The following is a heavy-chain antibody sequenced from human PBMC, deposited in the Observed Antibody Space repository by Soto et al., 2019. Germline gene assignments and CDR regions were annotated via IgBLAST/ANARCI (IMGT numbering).Heavy chain of an antibody. CDR2: IIPISGTA. CDR1: GGTFSSYA. CDR3: AREHYYDSSGYLYYFDY. Sequence: QVQLVQSGAEVKKPGSSVKVSCKASGGTFSSYAISWVRQAPGQGLEWMGGIIPISGTANYAQKFQGRVTITADESTSTAYMELSSLRSEDTAVYYCAREHYYDSSGYLYYFDYWGQGTLVTVSS. D-gene: IGHD3-22*01. J-gene: IGHJ4*02. V-gene: IGHV1-69*12.